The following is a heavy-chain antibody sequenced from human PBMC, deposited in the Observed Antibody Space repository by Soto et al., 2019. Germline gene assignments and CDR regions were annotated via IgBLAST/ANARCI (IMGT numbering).Heavy chain of an antibody. CDR2: ISGSGDST. D-gene: IGHD3-22*01. Sequence: PGGSLRLSCAASGFTFNSYAMSWVRQAPGKGLEWVSGISGSGDSTYYADSVKGRFTISRDNSKNTLYLQMNSLRAEDTAVYYCAKDAYYDSSSAFDIWGQGTMVTVSS. CDR3: AKDAYYDSSSAFDI. V-gene: IGHV3-23*01. J-gene: IGHJ3*02. CDR1: GFTFNSYA.